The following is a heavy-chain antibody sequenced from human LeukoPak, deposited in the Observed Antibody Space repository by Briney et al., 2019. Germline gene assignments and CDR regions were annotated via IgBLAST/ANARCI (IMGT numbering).Heavy chain of an antibody. V-gene: IGHV4-39*07. CDR3: ARVSGYDWESFYDY. D-gene: IGHD5-12*01. J-gene: IGHJ4*02. CDR1: GGSISSSNYF. CDR2: ISYSGRT. Sequence: SETLSLTCTVSGGSISSSNYFWAWIRKPRIRQPPGKGLEWIGSISYSGRTYYNPSLKSRVTISVDTSKNQFSLKLSSVTAADTAVYYCARVSGYDWESFYDYWGQGTLVTVSS.